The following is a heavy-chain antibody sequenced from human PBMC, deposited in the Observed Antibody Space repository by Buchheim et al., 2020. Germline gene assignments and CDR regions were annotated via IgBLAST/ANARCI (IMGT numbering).Heavy chain of an antibody. CDR3: ARSKSSSWYYGMDV. CDR1: GFTLSSYS. V-gene: IGHV3-21*06. D-gene: IGHD6-13*01. Sequence: EVQLVESGGGLVKPGGSLRLSCAASGFTLSSYSMNWVRQAPGKGLEWVSSISSSSYIYYADSVKGRFTISRDNAKNSLYLQMNSLRAEDTAVYYCARSKSSSWYYGMDVWGQGTT. J-gene: IGHJ6*02. CDR2: ISSSSYI.